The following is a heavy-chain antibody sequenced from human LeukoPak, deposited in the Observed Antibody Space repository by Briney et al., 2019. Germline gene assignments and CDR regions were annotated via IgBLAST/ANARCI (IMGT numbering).Heavy chain of an antibody. D-gene: IGHD3-10*01. CDR3: AKDMVRGVPYWFDP. V-gene: IGHV3-21*04. CDR1: GFTFSTYS. J-gene: IGHJ5*02. CDR2: ITSHNNI. Sequence: GGSLRLSCAASGFTFSTYSMNWVRQAPGKGLEWVSTITSHNNIYYADSVKGRFTISRDNSKNTLYLQMNSLRAEDTAVYYCAKDMVRGVPYWFDPWGQGTLVTVSS.